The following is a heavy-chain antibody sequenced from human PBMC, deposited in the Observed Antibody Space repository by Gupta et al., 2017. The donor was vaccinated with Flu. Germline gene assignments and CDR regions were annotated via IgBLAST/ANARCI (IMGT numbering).Heavy chain of an antibody. CDR3: ARVVARYYYDSSGYGDFDY. CDR2: IYYSGST. D-gene: IGHD3-22*01. V-gene: IGHV4-61*01. CDR1: GGSVSSGSYY. J-gene: IGHJ4*02. Sequence: QVQLQESGPGLVKPSETLSLTCTVSGGSVSSGSYYWSWIRQPPGKGLEWIGYIYYSGSTNYNPSLKSRVTISVDTSKNQFSLKLSSVTAADTAVYYCARVVARYYYDSSGYGDFDYWGQGTLVTVSS.